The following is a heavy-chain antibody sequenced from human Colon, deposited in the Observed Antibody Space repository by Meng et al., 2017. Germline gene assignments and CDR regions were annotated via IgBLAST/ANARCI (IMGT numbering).Heavy chain of an antibody. CDR3: ARGLAGGNARYWYFGL. V-gene: IGHV4-59*12. J-gene: IGHJ2*01. Sequence: SETLSLTCTVSGGSISSYYWSWIRQPPGKGLEWIGYIYYSGSTNYNPSLKSRVTISVDTSKNQFSLKLSSVTAAATAVYSCARGLAGGNARYWYFGLWGRGKLVTVSS. D-gene: IGHD2-15*01. CDR2: IYYSGST. CDR1: GGSISSYY.